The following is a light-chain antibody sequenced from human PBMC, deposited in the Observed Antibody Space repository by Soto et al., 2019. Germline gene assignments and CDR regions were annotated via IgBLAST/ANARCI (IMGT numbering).Light chain of an antibody. J-gene: IGKJ1*01. CDR2: DAC. V-gene: IGKV1-5*01. CDR3: QQYNSYSWA. CDR1: QSISSW. Sequence: DIQMTQSPSTLSASVGDRVTITCRASQSISSWLAWYQQKPGKAPKLLIYDACSWESGVPSRFSGSGSGTEFSLTISSLQPDDFSTYHCQQYNSYSWAFCQWSKMEIK.